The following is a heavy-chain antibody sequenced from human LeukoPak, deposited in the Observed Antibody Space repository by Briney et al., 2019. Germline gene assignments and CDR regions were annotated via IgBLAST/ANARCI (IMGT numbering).Heavy chain of an antibody. CDR3: TTEDFGVVIGRPLYYFDY. CDR2: IIPIFGTA. CDR1: GGTFSSYA. J-gene: IGHJ4*02. V-gene: IGHV1-69*13. D-gene: IGHD3-3*01. Sequence: SVKVSCKASGGTFSSYAISWVRQAPGQGLEWMGGIIPIFGTANYAQKFQGRVTITADESTSTAYMELNSLKTEDTAVYYCTTEDFGVVIGRPLYYFDYWGQGTLVTVSS.